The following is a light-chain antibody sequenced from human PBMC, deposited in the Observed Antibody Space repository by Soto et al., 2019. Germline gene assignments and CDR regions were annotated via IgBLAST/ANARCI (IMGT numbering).Light chain of an antibody. J-gene: IGLJ2*01. Sequence: QSVLTQPASVSGSPGQSITISCTGTSSDVGGYNYVSWYQQHPGKVPKLMIYEVSHRPSGVSDRFSGSKSGNTASLTTSGLQAEDEADYYCSSYTTSSTLVVFGGGTKLAVL. V-gene: IGLV2-14*01. CDR1: SSDVGGYNY. CDR2: EVS. CDR3: SSYTTSSTLVV.